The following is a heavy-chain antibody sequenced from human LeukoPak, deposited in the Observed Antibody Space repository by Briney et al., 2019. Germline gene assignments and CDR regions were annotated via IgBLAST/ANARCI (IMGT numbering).Heavy chain of an antibody. V-gene: IGHV4-59*01. CDR2: IYYSGLT. CDR3: ARGDTAMEQYYFDY. D-gene: IGHD5-18*01. Sequence: SETLSLTCTDSVDSIVSYYWIWMRRPPAIGLDWFGYIYYSGLTNYNPSLKSRVTISVDTSKNQFSLKLSSVTAPDTAVYYCARGDTAMEQYYFDYWGQGTLVTVSS. J-gene: IGHJ4*02. CDR1: VDSIVSYY.